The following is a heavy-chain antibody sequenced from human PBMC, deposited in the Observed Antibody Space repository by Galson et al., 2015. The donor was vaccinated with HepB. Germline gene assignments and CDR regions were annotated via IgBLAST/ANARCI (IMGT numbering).Heavy chain of an antibody. V-gene: IGHV3-73*01. J-gene: IGHJ3*02. CDR1: GFTFSGSA. D-gene: IGHD1-7*01. CDR3: TRHGAKYNWNYSAFDI. Sequence: SLRLSCAASGFTFSGSAMHWVRQASGKGLEWVGRIRSKANSYATAYAASVKGRFTISRDDSKNTAYLQMNSLKTEDTAVYYCTRHGAKYNWNYSAFDIWGQGTMVTVSS. CDR2: IRSKANSYAT.